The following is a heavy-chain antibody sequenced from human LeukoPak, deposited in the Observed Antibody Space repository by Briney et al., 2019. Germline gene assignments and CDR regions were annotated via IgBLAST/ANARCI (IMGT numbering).Heavy chain of an antibody. CDR3: AKAAYDSSGYYLDAFDI. J-gene: IGHJ3*02. CDR1: GFTFDDYA. V-gene: IGHV3-9*01. Sequence: GRSLRLSCAASGFTFDDYAMHWVRQAPGKGLEWVSGISWNSGSIGYADSVKGRFTISRDNATNSLYLQMNSLRAEDTALYYCAKAAYDSSGYYLDAFDIWGQGTMVTVSS. CDR2: ISWNSGSI. D-gene: IGHD3-22*01.